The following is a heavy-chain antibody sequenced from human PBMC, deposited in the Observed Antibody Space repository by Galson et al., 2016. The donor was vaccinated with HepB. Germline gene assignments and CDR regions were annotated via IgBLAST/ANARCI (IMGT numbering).Heavy chain of an antibody. Sequence: SVKVSCKASGDTSSTNGFNWVRQVPGQGLEWMGGIIPYFGTPNCAPGFRGRVTITADKSTSTDYMELSSLRSDDTAVYFCARDTGTGYSTGWYENYFDYWGQGTLVTVSS. CDR3: ARDTGTGYSTGWYENYFDY. CDR1: GDTSSTNG. J-gene: IGHJ4*02. V-gene: IGHV1-69*06. D-gene: IGHD6-19*01. CDR2: IIPYFGTP.